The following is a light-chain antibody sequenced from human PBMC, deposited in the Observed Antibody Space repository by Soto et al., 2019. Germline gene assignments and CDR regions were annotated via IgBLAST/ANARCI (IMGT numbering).Light chain of an antibody. Sequence: DIQMTQSPSSLSASVGDRVTITCLASQSISSYLNWYQQKPGKAPKLLIYAASSLQSGVPSRFSGSGSGTDFTLTISSLQPEDFATYYCQQSYSTPPSTFGQGTKVDIK. J-gene: IGKJ1*01. CDR2: AAS. V-gene: IGKV1-39*01. CDR1: QSISSY. CDR3: QQSYSTPPST.